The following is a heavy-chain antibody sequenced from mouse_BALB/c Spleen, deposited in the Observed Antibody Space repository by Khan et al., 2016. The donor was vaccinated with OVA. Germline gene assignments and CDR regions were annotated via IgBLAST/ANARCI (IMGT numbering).Heavy chain of an antibody. D-gene: IGHD1-2*01. Sequence: EVQLQESGPGLVKPSQSLSLTCTVTGYSITSGYGWNWIRQFPGNKLEWMGYISYSGSTNYNPSLKSRIYITRDTTKNQFFLQLNSVATEDTATYYCARTARIKYWGQGTTLTVAS. CDR1: GYSITSGYG. J-gene: IGHJ2*01. V-gene: IGHV3-2*02. CDR3: ARTARIKY. CDR2: ISYSGST.